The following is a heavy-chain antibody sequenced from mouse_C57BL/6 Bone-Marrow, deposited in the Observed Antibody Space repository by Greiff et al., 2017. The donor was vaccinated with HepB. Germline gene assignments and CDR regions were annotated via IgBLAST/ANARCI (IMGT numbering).Heavy chain of an antibody. Sequence: VQLVESGPELVRPGVSVKISCKGSGYTFTDYAMHWVKQSHAKSLEWIGVISTYYGDASYNQKFKDKATMTVDKSSSTAYMELARLTSEDSAVYYGARRGIYDGYYLGLFDYWGQGTTLTVSS. J-gene: IGHJ2*01. CDR3: ARRGIYDGYYLGLFDY. CDR2: ISTYYGDA. CDR1: GYTFTDYA. V-gene: IGHV1-67*01. D-gene: IGHD2-3*01.